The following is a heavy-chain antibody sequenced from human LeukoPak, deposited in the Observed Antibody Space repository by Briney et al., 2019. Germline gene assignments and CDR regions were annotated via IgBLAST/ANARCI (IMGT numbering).Heavy chain of an antibody. CDR3: ARSCSGGSCYTDY. D-gene: IGHD2-15*01. CDR1: GFTFRSYG. CDR2: IRLDGSSK. Sequence: GGSLRLSCAASGFTFRSYGMHWVRQAPGKGLEWVAFIRLDGSSKSYADSVKGRFTISRDNSKNTLYLQMNSLRAEDTAVYYCARSCSGGSCYTDYWGQGTLVTVSS. V-gene: IGHV3-30*02. J-gene: IGHJ4*02.